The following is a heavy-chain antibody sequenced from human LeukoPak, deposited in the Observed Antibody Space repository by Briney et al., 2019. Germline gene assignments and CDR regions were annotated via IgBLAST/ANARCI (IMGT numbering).Heavy chain of an antibody. CDR2: ISGSGGST. Sequence: GGSLRLSCAASGFTFSSYAMSWVRQAPGKGLEWVSAISGSGGSTYYADSVKGRFTISRDNSKNTLYLQMNSLRAEDTAVYYCAKIRRIQFKYCTGGVCADAFDIWGQGTMVTVSS. V-gene: IGHV3-23*01. J-gene: IGHJ3*02. CDR3: AKIRRIQFKYCTGGVCADAFDI. CDR1: GFTFSSYA. D-gene: IGHD2-8*02.